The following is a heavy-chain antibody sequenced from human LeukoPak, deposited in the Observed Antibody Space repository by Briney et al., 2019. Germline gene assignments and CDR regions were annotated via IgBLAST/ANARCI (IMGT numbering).Heavy chain of an antibody. CDR1: GYTFTSYG. D-gene: IGHD6-19*01. V-gene: IGHV1-18*01. CDR2: ISAYNGNT. CDR3: ARDRKSGAVAGTSWFDP. Sequence: ASVKVSCKASGYTFTSYGISWVRQAPGQGLEWMGWISAYNGNTNYAQKLQGRVTMTTDASTNTAYMELRSLRSDDTAVYYCARDRKSGAVAGTSWFDPWGQGTLVTVSS. J-gene: IGHJ5*02.